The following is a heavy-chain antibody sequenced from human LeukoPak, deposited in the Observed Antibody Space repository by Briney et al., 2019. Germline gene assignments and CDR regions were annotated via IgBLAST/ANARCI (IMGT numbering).Heavy chain of an antibody. CDR2: IKKDGSEK. CDR1: GFTFSSFE. J-gene: IGHJ4*02. Sequence: PGGSLRLSCAASGFTFSSFEMKWVRQAPGKGLEWVANIKKDGSEKYYVDSVKGRFTISRDNAKTSLYLQMNSLRAEDTAVYYCARDLSGVTGYTYGRGIDYWGQGTLVTVSS. CDR3: ARDLSGVTGYTYGRGIDY. D-gene: IGHD5-18*01. V-gene: IGHV3-7*01.